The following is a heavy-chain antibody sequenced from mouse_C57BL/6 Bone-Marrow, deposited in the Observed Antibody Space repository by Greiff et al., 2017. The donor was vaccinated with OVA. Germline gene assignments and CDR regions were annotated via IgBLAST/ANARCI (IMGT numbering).Heavy chain of an antibody. V-gene: IGHV5-17*01. CDR3: ARFAY. CDR2: ISSGSSTI. Sequence: EVKLQESGGGLVKPGGSLKLSCAASGFTFSDYGMHWVRQAPEKGLEWVAYISSGSSTIYYADTVKGRFTISRDNAKNTLFMEMNSVRYEGTAMYYCARFAYWGQGTLVTVSA. CDR1: GFTFSDYG. J-gene: IGHJ3*01.